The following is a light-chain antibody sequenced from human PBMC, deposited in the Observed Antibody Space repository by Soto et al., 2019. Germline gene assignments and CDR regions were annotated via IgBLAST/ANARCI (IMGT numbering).Light chain of an antibody. J-gene: IGLJ2*01. Sequence: QSVLTQPPSVSGAPGQRVTISCTGSSSKIGAGYDVHWYQQLPGTAPKLLIYGNGNRPSGVPDRFSGSKSGTSASLAIPGLQAEDEAGYYCQSYDSSLSVVFGGGTKLTVL. CDR2: GNG. V-gene: IGLV1-40*01. CDR1: SSKIGAGYD. CDR3: QSYDSSLSVV.